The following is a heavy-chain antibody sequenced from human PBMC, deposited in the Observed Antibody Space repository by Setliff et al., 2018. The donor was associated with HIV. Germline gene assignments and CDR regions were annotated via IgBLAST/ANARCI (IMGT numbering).Heavy chain of an antibody. CDR1: GYTFASHD. Sequence: GASVKVSCKASGYTFASHDINWVRQATGQGLEWMGWLNTNSGNRAYARKFQGRVTMTRNTSISTAYLDLSSLRSEDTAVYYCVGANHYDSDGYYFPYWGQGTLVTVSS. V-gene: IGHV1-8*02. CDR2: LNTNSGNR. CDR3: VGANHYDSDGYYFPY. D-gene: IGHD3-22*01. J-gene: IGHJ4*02.